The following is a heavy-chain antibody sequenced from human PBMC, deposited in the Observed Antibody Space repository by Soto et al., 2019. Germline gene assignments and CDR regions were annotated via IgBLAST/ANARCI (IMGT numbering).Heavy chain of an antibody. Sequence: QGQLQESGPGLVKPSETLSLTCSVSGGSISTYYCNWIRQPAGKGLEWIGRIDSSGSTNYSHSLMSRATMSVDTSKNQFSLKLTSVTAADTAVYYCARGGHDFWSGPFDYWGQGTLATVSS. D-gene: IGHD3-3*01. CDR1: GGSISTYY. CDR2: IDSSGST. V-gene: IGHV4-4*07. CDR3: ARGGHDFWSGPFDY. J-gene: IGHJ4*02.